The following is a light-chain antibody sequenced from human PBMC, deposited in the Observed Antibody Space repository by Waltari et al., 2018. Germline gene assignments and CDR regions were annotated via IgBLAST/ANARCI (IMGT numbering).Light chain of an antibody. CDR3: SSYTKDTRI. J-gene: IGLJ2*01. Sequence: QSALTQPASVSGSPGQSITISCPGASGVIGSYYYVSCYQQHPGNAPKLVIFDVNNRPSGVSNRFSASVSGNTTSLTISGLQAEDEADYYCSSYTKDTRIFGGGTKLTVL. V-gene: IGLV2-14*03. CDR2: DVN. CDR1: SGVIGSYYY.